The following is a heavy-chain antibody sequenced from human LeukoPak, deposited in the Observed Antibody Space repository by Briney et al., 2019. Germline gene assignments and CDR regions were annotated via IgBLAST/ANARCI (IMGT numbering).Heavy chain of an antibody. D-gene: IGHD3-22*01. Sequence: GGSLRLACAASGFTFSSYWMSWVRQAPGKGLEWVATIKYDGSDKYYVDSVKGRFTISRDNAKNSLYLQMNSLSGEDTAVYFCARPSFTSGSYFDHWGQGTLVTVSS. CDR2: IKYDGSDK. J-gene: IGHJ4*02. CDR3: ARPSFTSGSYFDH. V-gene: IGHV3-7*01. CDR1: GFTFSSYW.